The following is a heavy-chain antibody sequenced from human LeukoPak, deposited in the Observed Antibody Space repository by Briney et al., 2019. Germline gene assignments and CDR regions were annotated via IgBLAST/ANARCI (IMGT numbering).Heavy chain of an antibody. V-gene: IGHV3-30-3*01. CDR2: ISYDGSNK. CDR1: GFTFSSYA. Sequence: PGGSLRLSCAASGFTFSSYAMHWVRQAPGKGLEWVAVISYDGSNKYYADSVKGRFTISRDNSKNTLYLQMNSLRAEDTAVYYCARDPYPGPPLYYYYGMDVWGQGTTVTVSS. D-gene: IGHD3-10*01. J-gene: IGHJ6*02. CDR3: ARDPYPGPPLYYYYGMDV.